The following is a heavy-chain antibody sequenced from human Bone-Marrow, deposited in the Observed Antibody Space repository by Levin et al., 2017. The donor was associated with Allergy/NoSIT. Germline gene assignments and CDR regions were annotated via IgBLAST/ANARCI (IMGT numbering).Heavy chain of an antibody. CDR1: GGSISSSSYY. CDR3: ASTRDSSGYWVY. V-gene: IGHV4-39*01. Sequence: SETLSLTCTVSGGSISSSSYYWGWIRQPPGTGLEWIGSIYYSGSTYYNPSLKSRVTISVDTSKNQFSLKLSSVTAADTAVYYCASTRDSSGYWVYWGQGTLVTVAS. CDR2: IYYSGST. D-gene: IGHD3-22*01. J-gene: IGHJ4*02.